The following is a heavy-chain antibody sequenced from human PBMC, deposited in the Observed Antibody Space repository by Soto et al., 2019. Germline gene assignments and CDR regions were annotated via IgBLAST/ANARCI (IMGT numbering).Heavy chain of an antibody. D-gene: IGHD3-10*01. CDR3: ARGLRFGEIDY. V-gene: IGHV3-13*01. J-gene: IGHJ4*02. CDR2: IGTAGDT. Sequence: EVQLVESGGGLVQPGGSLRLSCAASGFTFSSYDMHRVRQATGKGLEWVSAIGTAGDTYYPGSVKGRFTISRENAKNSLYLQMNSLRAGDTAVYYCARGLRFGEIDYWGQGTLVTVSS. CDR1: GFTFSSYD.